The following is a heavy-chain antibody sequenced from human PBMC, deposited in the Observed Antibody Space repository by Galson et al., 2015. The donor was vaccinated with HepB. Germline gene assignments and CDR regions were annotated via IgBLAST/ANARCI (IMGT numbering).Heavy chain of an antibody. J-gene: IGHJ4*02. D-gene: IGHD2/OR15-2a*01. CDR1: GFTFTSYE. CDR2: ITNIGNTI. CDR3: VREEYTTFFGDS. V-gene: IGHV3-48*03. Sequence: SLRLSCAASGFTFTSYEMHWVRQTPGKGLEWISYITNIGNTIYYADSVKGRFTVSRDNAKSSLYLQMNSLRVEDTAVYYCVREEYTTFFGDSWGQGTQVTVSS.